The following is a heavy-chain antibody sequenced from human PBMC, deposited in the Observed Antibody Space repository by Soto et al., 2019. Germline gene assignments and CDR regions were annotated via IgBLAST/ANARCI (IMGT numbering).Heavy chain of an antibody. CDR3: ARGPGYCSGGACTFYYGLDV. CDR1: DGSISTYY. J-gene: IGHJ6*02. Sequence: ETLSLTCSVSDGSISTYYWSWIRQPPGKELEWIGYVYYSGSTNYNPSLKSRATMSVDTSKNQFSLKLNSVTAADTAVYFCARGPGYCSGGACTFYYGLDVWGQGTTVTVSS. CDR2: VYYSGST. D-gene: IGHD2-15*01. V-gene: IGHV4-59*01.